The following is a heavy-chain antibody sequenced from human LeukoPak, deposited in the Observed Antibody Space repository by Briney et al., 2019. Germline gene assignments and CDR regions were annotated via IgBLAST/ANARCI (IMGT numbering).Heavy chain of an antibody. Sequence: ASVKVSCKVSGYTLTELSKHWVRQAPGKGLEWMGGFDPEDGETIYAQKFQGRVTMTEDTSTDTAYMELSSLRSEDTAVYYCATDRGYSGYEDYYGMDVWGQGTTVTVSS. CDR3: ATDRGYSGYEDYYGMDV. V-gene: IGHV1-24*01. J-gene: IGHJ6*02. CDR1: GYTLTELS. CDR2: FDPEDGET. D-gene: IGHD5-12*01.